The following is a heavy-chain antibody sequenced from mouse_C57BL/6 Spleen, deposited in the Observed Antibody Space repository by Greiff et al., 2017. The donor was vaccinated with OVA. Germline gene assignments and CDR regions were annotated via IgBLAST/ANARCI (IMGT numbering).Heavy chain of an antibody. Sequence: VQLQQPGAELVRPGTSVKLSCKASGYTFTSYWMHWVKPRSGQGLEWIGVIDPYDSYTNYNQKFKGKATLTVDTSSSTAYMQLSSLTSEDSAVYYCARENGYYVLYAMDYWGQGTSVTVSS. V-gene: IGHV1-59*01. CDR1: GYTFTSYW. CDR2: IDPYDSYT. CDR3: ARENGYYVLYAMDY. D-gene: IGHD2-3*01. J-gene: IGHJ4*01.